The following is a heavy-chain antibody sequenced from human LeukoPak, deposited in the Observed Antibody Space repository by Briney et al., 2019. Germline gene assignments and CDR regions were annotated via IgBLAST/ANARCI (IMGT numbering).Heavy chain of an antibody. Sequence: PSETLSLTCTVSGGSISSHYWSWIRQPPGKGLEWIGYIYYSGSTNYNPSLKSRVTISVDTSKNQFPLKLSSVTAADTAVYYCARLTGVYYYYYMDVWGKGTTVTVSS. D-gene: IGHD3-10*01. V-gene: IGHV4-59*11. J-gene: IGHJ6*03. CDR1: GGSISSHY. CDR3: ARLTGVYYYYYMDV. CDR2: IYYSGST.